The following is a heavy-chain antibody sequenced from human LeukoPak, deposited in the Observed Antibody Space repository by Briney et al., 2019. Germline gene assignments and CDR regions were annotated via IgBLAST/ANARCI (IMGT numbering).Heavy chain of an antibody. CDR2: ISYDGSNK. CDR1: GFTFSSYG. D-gene: IGHD1-1*01. V-gene: IGHV3-30*18. J-gene: IGHJ4*02. Sequence: TGGSLRLSCAASGFTFSSYGMHWVRQAPGKGLEWVAVISYDGSNKYYADSVKGRFTISRDNSKNTLYLQMNSLRAEDTAVYYCAKDIRGNEDYWGQGTLVTVSS. CDR3: AKDIRGNEDY.